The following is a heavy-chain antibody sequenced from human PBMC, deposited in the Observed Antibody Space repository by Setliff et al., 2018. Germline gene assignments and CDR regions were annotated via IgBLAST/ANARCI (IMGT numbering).Heavy chain of an antibody. Sequence: ASVKVSCKASGYTFTNYGFTWVRQAPGQGLEWMGMIITNTGKTSYPKKFQDRVTMTTDTSTATVYMELKNLRSDDTAVYYCAKEKSSSTWYERKPFDCWGQGTPVTVSS. CDR1: GYTFTNYG. J-gene: IGHJ4*02. D-gene: IGHD6-13*01. V-gene: IGHV1-18*01. CDR3: AKEKSSSTWYERKPFDC. CDR2: IITNTGKT.